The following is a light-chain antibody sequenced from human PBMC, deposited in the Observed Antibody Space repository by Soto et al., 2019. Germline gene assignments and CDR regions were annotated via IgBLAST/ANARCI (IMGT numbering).Light chain of an antibody. CDR3: QQYGSSPPAT. CDR2: GAS. Sequence: VLTQSPGTLSLSPGERATLSCRASQSVSSSYLAWYQQKPGQAPRLLIYGASSRATGIPDRFSGSGSGTDFTLTISRLEPEDFAVYYCQQYGSSPPATFGQGTRLEIK. J-gene: IGKJ5*01. CDR1: QSVSSSY. V-gene: IGKV3-20*01.